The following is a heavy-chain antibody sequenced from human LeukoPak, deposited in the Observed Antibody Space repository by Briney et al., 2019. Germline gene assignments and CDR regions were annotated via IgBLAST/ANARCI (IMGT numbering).Heavy chain of an antibody. Sequence: PSETQSLTCNVSGGSITSHYWNWIRQPPGKGLEWLGYIYYTGISKYHPSLKSRVSMSVDTAKNQFFLKVNSVTAADTAVYHCARSVDYFDNTGPHMMFDYWGQGSLVTVSS. D-gene: IGHD3-22*01. V-gene: IGHV4-59*11. CDR2: IYYTGIS. CDR1: GGSITSHY. CDR3: ARSVDYFDNTGPHMMFDY. J-gene: IGHJ4*02.